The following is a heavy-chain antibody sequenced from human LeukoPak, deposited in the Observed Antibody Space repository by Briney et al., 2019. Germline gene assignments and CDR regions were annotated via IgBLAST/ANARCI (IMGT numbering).Heavy chain of an antibody. Sequence: GGSLRLSCAASGFTFDDYGMSWVRQAPGKGLEWVSGINWNGGSTGYADSVKGRFTISRDNAKNSLYLQMNSLRAEDTALYHCARMRYCSSTSCYYYYIDVWGKGTTVTVSS. CDR2: INWNGGST. CDR1: GFTFDDYG. D-gene: IGHD2-2*01. J-gene: IGHJ6*03. V-gene: IGHV3-20*01. CDR3: ARMRYCSSTSCYYYYIDV.